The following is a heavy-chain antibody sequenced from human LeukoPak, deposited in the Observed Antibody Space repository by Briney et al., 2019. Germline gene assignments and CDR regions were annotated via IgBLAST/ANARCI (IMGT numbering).Heavy chain of an antibody. CDR2: ISSSGSTI. Sequence: PGGSLRLSCAASGFTFRRYGMSWVRQAPGKGLEWVSYISSSGSTIYYADSVKGRFTISRDNAKNSLYLQMNSLRAEDTAVYYCAELGITMIGGVWGKGTTVTISS. J-gene: IGHJ6*04. CDR3: AELGITMIGGV. V-gene: IGHV3-48*03. D-gene: IGHD3-10*02. CDR1: GFTFRRYG.